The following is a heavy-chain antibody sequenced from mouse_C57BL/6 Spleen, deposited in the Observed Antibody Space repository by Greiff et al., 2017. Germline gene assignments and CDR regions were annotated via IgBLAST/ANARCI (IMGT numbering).Heavy chain of an antibody. J-gene: IGHJ4*01. D-gene: IGHD3-2*02. Sequence: QVQLQQPGAELVKPGASVKMSCKASGYTFTSYWITWVKQRPGQGLEWIGDIYPGSGSTNYNEKFKNKATLTVDTSSTTTYMKLSSLTSEDSAVYYYALDSSAPRAMDYWGQGTSVTVSS. V-gene: IGHV1-55*01. CDR3: ALDSSAPRAMDY. CDR2: IYPGSGST. CDR1: GYTFTSYW.